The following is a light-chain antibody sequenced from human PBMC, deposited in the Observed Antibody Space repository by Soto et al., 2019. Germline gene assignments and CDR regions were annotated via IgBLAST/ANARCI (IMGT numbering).Light chain of an antibody. J-gene: IGKJ2*01. Sequence: EIVLTQSPVTLSLSPGERATLSCRASQSINSYLGWYQQKPGQAPRLLIYDASNRATGIPGRFNGSGSGTDFTLTISSLEAEDFAVYSCQQRSNWPYSFGQGTKLEIK. CDR1: QSINSY. V-gene: IGKV3-11*01. CDR2: DAS. CDR3: QQRSNWPYS.